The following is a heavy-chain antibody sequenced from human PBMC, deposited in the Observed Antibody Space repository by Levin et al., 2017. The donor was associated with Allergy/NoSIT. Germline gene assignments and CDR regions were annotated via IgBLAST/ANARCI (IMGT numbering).Heavy chain of an antibody. CDR3: ARISGSYVAVY. Sequence: SETLSLTCTVSGSSISSCYNWGWIRPPPGKVLEWFGNIYHSGSTYYNQSLKSRVTISVDTSKNQFSLKLSSVTAADTAIYYCARISGSYVAVYWGQGTLVTVSS. CDR2: IYHSGST. D-gene: IGHD1-26*01. V-gene: IGHV4-38-2*02. CDR1: GSSISSCYN. J-gene: IGHJ4*02.